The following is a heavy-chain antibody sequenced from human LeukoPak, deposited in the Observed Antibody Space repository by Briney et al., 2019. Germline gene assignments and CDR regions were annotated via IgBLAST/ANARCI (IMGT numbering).Heavy chain of an antibody. CDR1: GGTCSSYA. CDR3: ARDAAAATVRD. J-gene: IGHJ4*02. Sequence: ASVKVSCKASGGTCSSYAISWVRQAPGQALEWMGRIIPIFGTANYAQKFQGRVTITTDESTSTAYMELSSLRSEDTAVYYCARDAAAATVRDWGQGTLVTVSS. D-gene: IGHD6-13*01. CDR2: IIPIFGTA. V-gene: IGHV1-69*05.